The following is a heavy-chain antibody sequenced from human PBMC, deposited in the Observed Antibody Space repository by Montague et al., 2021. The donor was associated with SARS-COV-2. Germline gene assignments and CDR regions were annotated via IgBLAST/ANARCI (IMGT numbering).Heavy chain of an antibody. V-gene: IGHV4-4*02. J-gene: IGHJ4*02. D-gene: IGHD3-10*01. CDR3: ASSGAGWFGCNPERFDC. CDR2: NYHSGST. Sequence: SETLSLTCAVSGGSISSSNWWCWVRQPPGKGLEWVGENYHSGSTNYNPSLKSRVTISVDNTKNQFSLKLSSVTAADTAVYYCASSGAGWFGCNPERFDCWGQGTPVTVSS. CDR1: GGSISSSNW.